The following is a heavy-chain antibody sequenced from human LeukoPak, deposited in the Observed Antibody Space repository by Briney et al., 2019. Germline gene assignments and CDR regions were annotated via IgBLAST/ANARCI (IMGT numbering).Heavy chain of an antibody. CDR2: ISGSGSP. CDR1: GFTFSSYS. J-gene: IGHJ4*02. D-gene: IGHD1-26*01. CDR3: AKTMGAIDHDY. Sequence: GGSLRLSCAASGFTFSSYSMNWVRQAPGKGLEWVSGISGSGSPYYADSVKGRFTISRDNSKNTLYLQMNSLRAEDTAIYYCAKTMGAIDHDYWGQGTLVTVSS. V-gene: IGHV3-23*01.